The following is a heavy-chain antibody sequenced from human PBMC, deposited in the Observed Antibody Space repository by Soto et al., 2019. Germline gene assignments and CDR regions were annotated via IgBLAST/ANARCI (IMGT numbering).Heavy chain of an antibody. CDR1: CYTFTGYG. Sequence: ASGKVCCEASCYTFTGYGISWVRQAPGQGLEWMGWISAYNGNTNYAQKLQGRVTMTTDTSTSTAYMELRSLRSDDTAVYYCARAPPYVWGSYRVNYYYYGMDVWGQGTTVTVSS. CDR2: ISAYNGNT. CDR3: ARAPPYVWGSYRVNYYYYGMDV. V-gene: IGHV1-18*01. D-gene: IGHD3-16*02. J-gene: IGHJ6*02.